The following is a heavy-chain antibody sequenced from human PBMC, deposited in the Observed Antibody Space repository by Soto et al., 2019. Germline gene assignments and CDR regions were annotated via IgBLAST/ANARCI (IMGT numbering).Heavy chain of an antibody. CDR2: ISYDGNYK. V-gene: IGHV3-30*18. Sequence: QVQLVESGGGVVQPGRSLRLSCVVSDFTFSDYVMHWVRQVPGKGLEWVARISYDGNYKYYADPVKGRFTISRDTSKNTLSLQMYSLKAEDTAVYYCAKDRGRYCSGGSCLLFDDWGQGTLVTVSS. D-gene: IGHD2-15*01. CDR1: DFTFSDYV. J-gene: IGHJ4*02. CDR3: AKDRGRYCSGGSCLLFDD.